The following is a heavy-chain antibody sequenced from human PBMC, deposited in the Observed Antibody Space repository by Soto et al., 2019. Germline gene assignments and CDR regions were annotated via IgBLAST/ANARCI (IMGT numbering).Heavy chain of an antibody. Sequence: SETLSLTCTVSGGFISSSSYYWGWIRQPPGKGLEWIGSIYYSGSTYYNPSLKSRVTISVDTSKNQFSLKLSSVTAADTAVYYCARHERSSSSLYYYYYGMDVWGQGTTVTVSS. D-gene: IGHD6-6*01. V-gene: IGHV4-39*01. CDR1: GGFISSSSYY. J-gene: IGHJ6*02. CDR2: IYYSGST. CDR3: ARHERSSSSLYYYYYGMDV.